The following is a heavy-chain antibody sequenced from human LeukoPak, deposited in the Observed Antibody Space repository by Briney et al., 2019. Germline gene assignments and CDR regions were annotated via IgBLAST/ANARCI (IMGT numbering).Heavy chain of an antibody. CDR3: ARGGSCKLRTPLALGYYYYYDYRDV. CDR1: GFTFSSYE. D-gene: IGHD1-26*01. J-gene: IGHJ6*03. V-gene: IGHV3-48*03. CDR2: ISSRGRTA. Sequence: PGGSLRLSCVASGFTFSSYEMNWGRQTPAKGREWGSYISSRGRTAYYADSLRGRFTISRDNAKNSLYLQMISLSAGDTAVYYCARGGSCKLRTPLALGYYYYYDYRDVWGKGTTVAVSS.